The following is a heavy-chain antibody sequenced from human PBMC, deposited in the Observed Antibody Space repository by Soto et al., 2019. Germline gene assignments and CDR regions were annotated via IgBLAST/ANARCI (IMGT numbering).Heavy chain of an antibody. V-gene: IGHV1-8*01. CDR3: ARVKGSGYHNWFDP. J-gene: IGHJ5*02. CDR1: GYTFTSYD. CDR2: MNPNSGNT. Sequence: GASVKVSCKASGYTFTSYDINWVRQATGQGLEWMGWMNPNSGNTGYAQKFQGRVTMTRNTPISTAYMELSSLRSDDTAVYYCARVKGSGYHNWFDPWGQGTLVTVSS. D-gene: IGHD3-22*01.